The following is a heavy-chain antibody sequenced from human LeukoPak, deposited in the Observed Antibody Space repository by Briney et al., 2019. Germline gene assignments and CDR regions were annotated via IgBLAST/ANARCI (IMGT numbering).Heavy chain of an antibody. CDR1: GGSISTSGSS. CDR3: ARGMIDLWPGFDL. Sequence: SETLSLTCVVSGGSISTSGSSWSWIRQPPGKGPEWIGYIYRSGTTNYNASLKSRVTMSVDTSKNQFSLNLHSVTAADTAVYFCARGMIDLWPGFDLWGRGTLVSVSS. J-gene: IGHJ2*01. V-gene: IGHV4-30-2*01. CDR2: IYRSGTT. D-gene: IGHD3-22*01.